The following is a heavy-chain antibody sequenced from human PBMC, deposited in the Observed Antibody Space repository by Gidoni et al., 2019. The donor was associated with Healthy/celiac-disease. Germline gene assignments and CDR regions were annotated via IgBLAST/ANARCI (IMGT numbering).Heavy chain of an antibody. CDR1: GFTVSSYG. CDR2: ISYDGSNK. J-gene: IGHJ4*02. V-gene: IGHV3-30*03. Sequence: VQLVESGGGVVQPGRSLRLSCAASGFTVSSYGMHWVRQAPGKGLEWVAVISYDGSNKYYADSVKGRFTISRDNSKNTLYLQINSLRAEDTAVYYCARGSDYGGNLDYWGQGTLVTVSS. CDR3: ARGSDYGGNLDY. D-gene: IGHD4-17*01.